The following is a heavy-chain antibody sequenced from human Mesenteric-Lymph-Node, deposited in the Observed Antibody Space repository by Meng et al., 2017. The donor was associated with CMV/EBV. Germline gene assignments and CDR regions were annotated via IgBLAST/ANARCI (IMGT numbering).Heavy chain of an antibody. V-gene: IGHV1-2*02. D-gene: IGHD3/OR15-3a*01. Sequence: ASVKVSCKASGYTFIGFYIHWLRQAPRQGLEWMGCINPNSANTNYAQNFQGRVIMTRDTSINTVYMELSMLPSDDAAVYFCARGAYDLWSGPNGKNYYDSWGQGTLVTVSS. CDR2: INPNSANT. CDR3: ARGAYDLWSGPNGKNYYDS. J-gene: IGHJ4*02. CDR1: GYTFIGFY.